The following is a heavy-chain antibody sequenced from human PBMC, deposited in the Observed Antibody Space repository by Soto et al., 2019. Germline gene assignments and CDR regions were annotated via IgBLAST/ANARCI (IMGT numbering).Heavy chain of an antibody. CDR3: ARALPDDRLDY. CDR1: GFTFSSYA. CDR2: ISYDGSNK. J-gene: IGHJ4*02. V-gene: IGHV3-30-3*01. Sequence: QVQLVESGGGVVQPGRSLRLSCAASGFTFSSYAMHWVRQAPGKGLEWVAVISYDGSNKYYADSVKGRFTISRDNSKNTLYLQMNSLRAEDTAVYYCARALPDDRLDYWGQGTLVTVSS.